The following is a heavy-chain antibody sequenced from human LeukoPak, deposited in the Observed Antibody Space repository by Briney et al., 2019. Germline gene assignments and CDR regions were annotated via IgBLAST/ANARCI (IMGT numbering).Heavy chain of an antibody. Sequence: QPGGSLRLSCAASGFTFSTYWMNWVRQAPGKGLEWVANMKQDGSEKYYMDSVKGRFTISRDNAKNSLYLQMNSLRAEDTAVYYCARDQGISPVDTGFFNGMDVWGQGTTVTVSS. D-gene: IGHD2-8*02. V-gene: IGHV3-7*01. J-gene: IGHJ6*02. CDR2: MKQDGSEK. CDR3: ARDQGISPVDTGFFNGMDV. CDR1: GFTFSTYW.